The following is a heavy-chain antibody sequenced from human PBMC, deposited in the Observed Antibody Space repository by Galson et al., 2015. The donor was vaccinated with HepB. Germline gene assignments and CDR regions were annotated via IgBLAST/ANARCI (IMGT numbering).Heavy chain of an antibody. J-gene: IGHJ4*02. V-gene: IGHV3-30*18. CDR3: AKAAVGWERQNFYYFDY. CDR2: VSYEGSGK. Sequence: SLRLSCAASGFTFGRYAMHWARQTPGKGLEWVAVVSYEGSGKKYADSVKGRFTISRDSSKNILYLQMNSLRIEDTAVYYCAKAAVGWERQNFYYFDYWGQGTLVTVSS. D-gene: IGHD1-26*01. CDR1: GFTFGRYA.